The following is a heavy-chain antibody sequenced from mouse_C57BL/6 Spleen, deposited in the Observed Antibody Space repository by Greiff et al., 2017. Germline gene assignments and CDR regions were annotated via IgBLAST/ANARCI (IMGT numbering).Heavy chain of an antibody. CDR1: GYTFTDYY. V-gene: IGHV1-26*01. J-gene: IGHJ4*01. D-gene: IGHD3-2*02. CDR2: INPNNGGT. Sequence: EVQLQQSGPELVKPGASVKISCKASGYTFTDYYMNWVKQSHGKSLEWIGDINPNNGGTSYNQKFKGKATLTVDKSSSTAYMELRSLTSEDSAVYYCARGDNSGPLMAMDYWGQGTSVTVSS. CDR3: ARGDNSGPLMAMDY.